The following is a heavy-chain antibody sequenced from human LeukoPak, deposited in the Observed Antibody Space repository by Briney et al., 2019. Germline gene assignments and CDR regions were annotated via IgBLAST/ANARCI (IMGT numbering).Heavy chain of an antibody. Sequence: PGRSLRLSCAASGFTFDDYAMHWVRQAPGKGLEWVSGISWNSGSIGYADSVKGRFTISRDNAKNSLYLQMNSLRAEDTALYYCAKDIRGRYHSGYFDYWGQGTLVTVSS. D-gene: IGHD6-19*01. V-gene: IGHV3-9*01. CDR2: ISWNSGSI. CDR3: AKDIRGRYHSGYFDY. J-gene: IGHJ4*02. CDR1: GFTFDDYA.